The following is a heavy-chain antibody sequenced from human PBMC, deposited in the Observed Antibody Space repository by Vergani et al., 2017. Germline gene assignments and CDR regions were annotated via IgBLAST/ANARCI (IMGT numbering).Heavy chain of an antibody. CDR3: ARDKGDSSSWYAN. V-gene: IGHV1-18*01. D-gene: IGHD6-13*01. Sequence: QVQLVQSGAEVKKPGASVKVSCKVSGYTLTELSMHWVRQAPGKGLEWMGWISAYNGNTNYAQKLQGRVTMTIDTSTSTAYMELRSLRSDDTAVYFCARDKGDSSSWYANWGQGTLVTVSS. CDR2: ISAYNGNT. CDR1: GYTLTELS. J-gene: IGHJ4*02.